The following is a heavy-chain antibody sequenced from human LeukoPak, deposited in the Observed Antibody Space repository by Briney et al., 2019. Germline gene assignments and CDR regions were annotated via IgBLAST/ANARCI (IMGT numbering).Heavy chain of an antibody. CDR2: IYYSGST. Sequence: PSETLSLTCTVSGGSISSYYWSWIRQPPGKGLEWIGYIYYSGSTNYNPSLKSRVTISVDTSKNQFSLKLSSVTAADTAVYYCARGCDDFWSGYERPYWFDPWGQGTLVTVSS. CDR3: ARGCDDFWSGYERPYWFDP. CDR1: GGSISSYY. J-gene: IGHJ5*02. V-gene: IGHV4-59*01. D-gene: IGHD3-3*01.